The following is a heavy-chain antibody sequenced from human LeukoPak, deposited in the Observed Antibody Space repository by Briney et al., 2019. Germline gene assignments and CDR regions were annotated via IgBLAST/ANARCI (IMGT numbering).Heavy chain of an antibody. Sequence: PGGSLRLSCAASGFTFVTYAIHWVRQAPGKGLEWVAVISQTGTIETYADSVQGRFTISRDNSKNTVYLQMTSLKTEDTAVYYWARDRAVALPTYYYYMDVWGKGTTVTVSS. CDR2: ISQTGTIE. J-gene: IGHJ6*03. V-gene: IGHV3-30*04. CDR1: GFTFVTYA. D-gene: IGHD2-15*01. CDR3: ARDRAVALPTYYYYMDV.